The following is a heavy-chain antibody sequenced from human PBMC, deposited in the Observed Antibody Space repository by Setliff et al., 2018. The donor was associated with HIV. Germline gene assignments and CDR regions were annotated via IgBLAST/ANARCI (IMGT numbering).Heavy chain of an antibody. CDR3: ARDRFPQSNIFGAWYFDL. CDR2: IYPDSNNI. CDR1: GFTFSDYP. Sequence: GGSLRLSCAASGFTFSDYPMNWVRQAPGKGLEWVSHIYPDSNNIDYTDSVKGRFTISRDNAKNSLYLQMNSLRAEDTAVYYCARDRFPQSNIFGAWYFDLWGRGTLVTVSS. V-gene: IGHV3-48*01. J-gene: IGHJ2*01. D-gene: IGHD3-10*02.